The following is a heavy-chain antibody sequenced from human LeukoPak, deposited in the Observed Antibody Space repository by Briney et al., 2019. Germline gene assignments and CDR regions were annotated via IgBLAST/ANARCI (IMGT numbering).Heavy chain of an antibody. CDR3: ARDGATFSGYDWYYYMDV. D-gene: IGHD5-12*01. Sequence: PGGSLRLSCAASGFTFSSYAMSWVRQAPGKGLEWVSAISGSGGSTYYADSVKGRFTISRDNSKNSLYLRMNSLRAEDTAVSYCARDGATFSGYDWYYYMDVWGKGTTVTVSS. J-gene: IGHJ6*03. V-gene: IGHV3-23*01. CDR1: GFTFSSYA. CDR2: ISGSGGST.